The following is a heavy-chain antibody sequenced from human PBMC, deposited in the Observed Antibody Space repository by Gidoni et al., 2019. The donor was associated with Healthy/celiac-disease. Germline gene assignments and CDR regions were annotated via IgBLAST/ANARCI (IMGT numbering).Heavy chain of an antibody. V-gene: IGHV4-39*01. J-gene: IGHJ5*02. CDR3: ARGGSPAAYGSGSYYNGGFDP. CDR1: GGSISSSSYY. D-gene: IGHD3-10*01. CDR2: IYYSGST. Sequence: QLQLQESGPGLVKPSETLSLTCTVSGGSISSSSYYWGWIRQPPVKGLEWIGSIYYSGSTYYNPSLKSRVTISVDTSKNQFSLKLSSVTAADTAVYYCARGGSPAAYGSGSYYNGGFDPWGQGTLVTVSS.